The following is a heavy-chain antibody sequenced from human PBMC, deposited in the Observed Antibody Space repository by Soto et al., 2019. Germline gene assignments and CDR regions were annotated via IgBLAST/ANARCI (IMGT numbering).Heavy chain of an antibody. V-gene: IGHV1-69*13. J-gene: IGHJ6*02. CDR1: GGTISSYA. CDR3: AREVVSGPRLGYCISTSCSGYYGMDV. D-gene: IGHD2-2*01. CDR2: IIPIFGTA. Sequence: GASVKVSCKASGGTISSYAISWVRQAPGQGLEWMGGIIPIFGTANYAQKFQGRVTITADESTSTAYMELSSLRSEDTAVYYCAREVVSGPRLGYCISTSCSGYYGMDVWGQGTTVTVSS.